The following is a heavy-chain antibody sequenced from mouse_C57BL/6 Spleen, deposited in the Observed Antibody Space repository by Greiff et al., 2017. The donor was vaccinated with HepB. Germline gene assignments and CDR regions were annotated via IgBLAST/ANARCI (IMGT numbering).Heavy chain of an antibody. Sequence: QVQLQQSGAELVRPGASVTLSCKASGYTFTDYEMHWVKQTPVHGLEWIGAIDPETGGTAYNQKFKGKAILTADKSSSTAYMELRSLTSEDSAVYYCTRRNSHYFDDWGQGTTLTVSS. CDR1: GYTFTDYE. V-gene: IGHV1-15*01. J-gene: IGHJ2*01. D-gene: IGHD2-1*01. CDR2: IDPETGGT. CDR3: TRRNSHYFDD.